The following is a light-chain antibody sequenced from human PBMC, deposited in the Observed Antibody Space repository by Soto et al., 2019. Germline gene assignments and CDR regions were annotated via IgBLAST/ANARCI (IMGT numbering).Light chain of an antibody. Sequence: QAVVTQPPSVSGAPGQRVTISCTGSSSNIRAGYDVHWYQQLPGTAPKLLIYGNSNRPSGVPDRFSGSKSGTSASLAITGLQAEDEADYYCQSYDSSLSAVVFGGGTKLTVL. J-gene: IGLJ2*01. CDR1: SSNIRAGYD. CDR2: GNS. V-gene: IGLV1-40*01. CDR3: QSYDSSLSAVV.